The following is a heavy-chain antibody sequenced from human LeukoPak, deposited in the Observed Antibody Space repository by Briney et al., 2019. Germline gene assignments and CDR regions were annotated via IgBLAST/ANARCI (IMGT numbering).Heavy chain of an antibody. CDR3: ARDPRTGAQPNFDY. Sequence: PGGSLRLSCAASGFSVSNNYMSWVRQAPGKGLEWVSSISSSSSYIYYADSVKGRFTISRDNAKNSLYLQMNSLRAEDTAVYYCARDPRTGAQPNFDYWGQGTLVTVSS. D-gene: IGHD7-27*01. J-gene: IGHJ4*02. CDR1: GFSVSNNY. V-gene: IGHV3-21*01. CDR2: ISSSSSYI.